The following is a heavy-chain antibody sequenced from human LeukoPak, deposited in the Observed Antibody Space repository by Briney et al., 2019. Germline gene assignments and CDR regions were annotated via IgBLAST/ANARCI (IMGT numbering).Heavy chain of an antibody. CDR3: MRHEEEDGYNAKPFDF. CDR2: IYYSGNT. V-gene: IGHV4-39*01. J-gene: IGHJ4*02. CDR1: GGSISNSNYC. Sequence: PSETLSLTCTVSGGSISNSNYCWGWVRQPPGKGLEWIGTIYYSGNTYYNPSLKSRVTISVDTSKNQFSLRLSSVTAADTAVYLCMRHEEEDGYNAKPFDFWGQGTLVTVSS. D-gene: IGHD5-24*01.